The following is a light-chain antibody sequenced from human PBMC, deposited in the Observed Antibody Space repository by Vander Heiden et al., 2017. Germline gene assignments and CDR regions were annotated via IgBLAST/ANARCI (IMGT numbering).Light chain of an antibody. Sequence: SYELTQPPSVSVSPGQTARITCSGDALPKQYAYWYQQKPGQAPVLVIYNDSERPSGIPERFSGSSSGTTVTFNISGVQAEDEADYYCQSADSSGTYVVFGGGTKLTVL. CDR3: QSADSSGTYVV. CDR2: NDS. CDR1: ALPKQY. J-gene: IGLJ2*01. V-gene: IGLV3-25*03.